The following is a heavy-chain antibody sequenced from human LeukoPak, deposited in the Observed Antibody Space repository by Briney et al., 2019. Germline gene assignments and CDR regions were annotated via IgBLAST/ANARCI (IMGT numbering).Heavy chain of an antibody. Sequence: SQTLSDTRAFTGDSPSSNSAASSCIRQSPSSGLECLALTYYRSTWDNDYAVSVKSRITINPDTSKNQFSVQLNSVTPGDTAVYYCARARFRIAAAGDYYYFGMYVWGQGTTVTVSS. CDR2: TYYRSTWDN. V-gene: IGHV6-1*01. CDR1: GDSPSSNSAA. D-gene: IGHD6-13*01. CDR3: ARARFRIAAAGDYYYFGMYV. J-gene: IGHJ6*02.